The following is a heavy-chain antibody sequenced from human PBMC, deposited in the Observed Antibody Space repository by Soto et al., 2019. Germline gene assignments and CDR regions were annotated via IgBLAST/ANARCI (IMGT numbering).Heavy chain of an antibody. CDR2: IYYSGST. CDR1: GGSISSYY. J-gene: IGHJ5*02. D-gene: IGHD6-13*01. Sequence: QVQLQESGPGLVKPSETLSLTCTVSGGSISSYYWSWIRQPPGKGLEWIEYIYYSGSTNYNPSLKSRVTISVDTSKNQFSLKLSSVTAADTAVYYCARARYSSSWYGHWFDPWGQGTLVTVSS. V-gene: IGHV4-59*01. CDR3: ARARYSSSWYGHWFDP.